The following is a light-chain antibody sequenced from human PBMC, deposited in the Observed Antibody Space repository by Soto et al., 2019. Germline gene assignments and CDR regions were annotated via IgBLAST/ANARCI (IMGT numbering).Light chain of an antibody. J-gene: IGKJ4*01. CDR1: QSVSSN. V-gene: IGKV3-15*01. CDR3: QQYIRWPLT. Sequence: EIVMTQSPATLSVSPGERATLSCRASQSVSSNLAWYQQKPGQAPSLLIYGASTRATGTPARFSGSGSGTEFTLTISSLQSEDFAVYYCQQYIRWPLTFCGGTKVDIK. CDR2: GAS.